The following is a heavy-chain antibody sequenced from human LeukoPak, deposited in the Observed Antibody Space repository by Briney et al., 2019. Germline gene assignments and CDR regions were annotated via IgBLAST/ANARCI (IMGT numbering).Heavy chain of an antibody. CDR2: ISTYNGNT. V-gene: IGHV1-18*01. CDR1: GYTFTSYG. J-gene: IGHJ3*02. CDR3: ASYLSQDSSGYWPNDAFDI. D-gene: IGHD3-22*01. Sequence: ASVKVSCKASGYTFTSYGISWVRQAPGQGLEWMGWISTYNGNTNYAQKLQGRVTMTTDTSTSTAYMELRSLRSDDTAVYYCASYLSQDSSGYWPNDAFDIWGQGTMVTVSS.